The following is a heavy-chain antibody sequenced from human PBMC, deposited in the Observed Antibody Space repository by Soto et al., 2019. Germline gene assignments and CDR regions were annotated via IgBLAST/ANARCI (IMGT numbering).Heavy chain of an antibody. J-gene: IGHJ4*02. D-gene: IGHD5-18*01. CDR3: ARGRPSYGDFDY. V-gene: IGHV4-59*01. Sequence: PSETLSLTCTVSGGSISSYYWSWIRQPPGKGLEWIGYIYYSGSTNYNPSLKSRVTISVDTSKNQFSLKLSSVTAADTAVYYCARGRPSYGDFDYWGQGTLVTVSS. CDR1: GGSISSYY. CDR2: IYYSGST.